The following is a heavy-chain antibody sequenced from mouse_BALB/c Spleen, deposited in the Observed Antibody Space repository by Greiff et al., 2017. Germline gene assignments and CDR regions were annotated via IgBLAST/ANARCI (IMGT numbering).Heavy chain of an antibody. Sequence: QVQLQQSGAELMKPGASVKISCKATGYTFSSYWIEWVKQRPGHGLEWIGEILPGSGSTNYNEKFKGKATFTADTSSNTAYMQLSSLTSEDSAVYYCARFTMITTGYAMDYWGQGTSVTVSS. J-gene: IGHJ4*01. D-gene: IGHD2-4*01. CDR3: ARFTMITTGYAMDY. CDR2: ILPGSGST. V-gene: IGHV1-9*01. CDR1: GYTFSSYW.